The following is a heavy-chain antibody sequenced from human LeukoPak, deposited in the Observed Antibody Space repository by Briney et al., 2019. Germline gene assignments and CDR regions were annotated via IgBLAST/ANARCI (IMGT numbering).Heavy chain of an antibody. V-gene: IGHV4-34*01. Sequence: SETLSLTCSVSGGSFSGSYWSWIRQPPGEGLEWIGEINHSGTTNYNPSLASRVTVSVDTSKNQFSLNLTSVTAADTAVYFCARGIVHGSGSYYKAYYFDAWGQGTLVTVSS. CDR2: INHSGTT. CDR1: GGSFSGSY. CDR3: ARGIVHGSGSYYKAYYFDA. D-gene: IGHD3-10*01. J-gene: IGHJ4*02.